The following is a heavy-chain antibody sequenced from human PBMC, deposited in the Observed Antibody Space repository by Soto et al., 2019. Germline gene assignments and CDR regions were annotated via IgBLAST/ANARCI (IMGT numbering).Heavy chain of an antibody. CDR2: ISYDGSNK. D-gene: IGHD2-21*01. Sequence: QVQLVESGGGVVQPGRSLRLSCAASGLTFSSYARHWVRQAPDKGLEWVAVISYDGSNKYYADSVKGRFTISRDNSNNKLYLQMNSLRAEDTAVYYCARDQEAGGHIDSWSQGTLVTVSS. CDR1: GLTFSSYA. CDR3: ARDQEAGGHIDS. V-gene: IGHV3-30-3*01. J-gene: IGHJ4*02.